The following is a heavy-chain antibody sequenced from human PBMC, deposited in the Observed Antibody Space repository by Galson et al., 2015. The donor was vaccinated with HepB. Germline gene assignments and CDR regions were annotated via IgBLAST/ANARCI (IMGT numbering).Heavy chain of an antibody. CDR1: GFNFNVYS. Sequence: SLRLSCAASGFNFNVYSMNWVRQAPVKGLEWISYITSTSSFIYYADSVRGRFTISRDNAKNSLYLQVNSLRAEDTAVYYCAKDRRHIAPWGQGTLVTVSS. J-gene: IGHJ5*02. V-gene: IGHV3-48*01. CDR3: AKDRRHIAP. D-gene: IGHD1-1*01. CDR2: ITSTSSFI.